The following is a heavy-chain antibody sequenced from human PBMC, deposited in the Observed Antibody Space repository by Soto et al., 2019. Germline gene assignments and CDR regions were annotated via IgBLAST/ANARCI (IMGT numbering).Heavy chain of an antibody. D-gene: IGHD5-12*01. CDR3: ASGIPLWLRRIKHGYSG. J-gene: IGHJ4*02. Sequence: QVQLVQSGAEVKKPESSVKVSCKAPGGTFSTYAISWVRQAPGQGLEWMGGIIPMFGTANYAQRFQDRVTITADESTNTVYLELSRLRSEDTAVYFCASGIPLWLRRIKHGYSGWGQGTLVTGSS. V-gene: IGHV1-69*12. CDR2: IIPMFGTA. CDR1: GGTFSTYA.